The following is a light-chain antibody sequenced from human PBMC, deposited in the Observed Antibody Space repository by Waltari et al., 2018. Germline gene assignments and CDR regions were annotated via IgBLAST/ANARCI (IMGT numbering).Light chain of an antibody. CDR2: DVI. CDR1: ARDVGGFRF. Sequence: QSALTQPPSASGSPGHSVTISCTVTARDVGGFRFVSWYQQHPGKAPRLIIYDVIKGPSGVPDRFSGSKSGNTASLTVSGLQPEDEADYFCCSFSGANNVLFGGGTKLTVL. J-gene: IGLJ2*01. V-gene: IGLV2-8*01. CDR3: CSFSGANNVL.